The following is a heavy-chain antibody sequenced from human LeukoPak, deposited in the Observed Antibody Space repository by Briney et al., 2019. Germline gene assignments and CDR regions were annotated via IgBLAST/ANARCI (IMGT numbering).Heavy chain of an antibody. CDR1: GFTFSSYG. CDR3: AKSGEAFDI. Sequence: GGSLRLSCAASGFTFSSYGMHWVRQAPGKGLEWVAVISYGGSNKYYADSVKGRFTISRDNSRNTLYLQMNSLRAEDTAVYYCAKSGEAFDIWGQGTMVTVSS. CDR2: ISYGGSNK. V-gene: IGHV3-30*18. J-gene: IGHJ3*02. D-gene: IGHD6-25*01.